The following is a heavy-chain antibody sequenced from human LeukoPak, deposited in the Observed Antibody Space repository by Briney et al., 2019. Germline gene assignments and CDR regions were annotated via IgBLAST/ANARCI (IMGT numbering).Heavy chain of an antibody. V-gene: IGHV1-46*01. Sequence: GASVKVSCKASGYSFTSHYMHWVRQAPGQGLEWLGLINPSGSSTLYAQKFQGRVTMTRDMSTTTDYMELSSLRSDDTAVYYCASLAAGVWWFDPWGQGTLVTVSS. CDR3: ASLAAGVWWFDP. J-gene: IGHJ5*02. CDR1: GYSFTSHY. CDR2: INPSGSST. D-gene: IGHD6-13*01.